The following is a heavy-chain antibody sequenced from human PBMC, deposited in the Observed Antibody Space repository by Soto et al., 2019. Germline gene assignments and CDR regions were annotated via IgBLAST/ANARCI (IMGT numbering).Heavy chain of an antibody. J-gene: IGHJ4*02. Sequence: PSETLSLTCTVPGGSISSGGYYWSWIRQHPGKGLEWIGYIYYSGSTYYNPSLKSRVTISVDTSKNQFSLKLSSVTAADTAVYYCARVGMGYIAAADYWGQGTLVTVSS. V-gene: IGHV4-31*03. CDR2: IYYSGST. D-gene: IGHD6-13*01. CDR3: ARVGMGYIAAADY. CDR1: GGSISSGGYY.